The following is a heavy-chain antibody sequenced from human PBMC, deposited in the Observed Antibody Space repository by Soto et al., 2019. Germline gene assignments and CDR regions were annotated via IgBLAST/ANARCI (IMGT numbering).Heavy chain of an antibody. J-gene: IGHJ6*02. CDR2: IIPIFGTA. V-gene: IGHV1-69*01. D-gene: IGHD3-10*01. Sequence: QVQLVQSGAEVKKPGSSVKVSCKASGGTFSSYAISWVRQAPGQGLEWMGGIIPIFGTANYAQKFQGRVTITADESTSTAYMELSSLRSEDTAVYYCARDRITMVRGATDYYYGMDVWGQGTTVTVS. CDR3: ARDRITMVRGATDYYYGMDV. CDR1: GGTFSSYA.